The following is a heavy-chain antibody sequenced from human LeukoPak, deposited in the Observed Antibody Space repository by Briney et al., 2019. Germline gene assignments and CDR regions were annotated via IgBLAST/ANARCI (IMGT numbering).Heavy chain of an antibody. CDR3: AKDWPSECQQLPDYDAGTV. J-gene: IGHJ3*01. CDR1: GFTFSNYA. Sequence: PGGSLRHTFAASGFTFSNYAMTWVRQAPGKGLEWVSTISDSGSTFYADSVKGRFTISRDNSKNTLFLQMNGLRADDTAVYYCAKDWPSECQQLPDYDAGTVGGQGTMVTVAS. D-gene: IGHD4/OR15-4a*01. V-gene: IGHV3-23*01. CDR2: ISDSGST.